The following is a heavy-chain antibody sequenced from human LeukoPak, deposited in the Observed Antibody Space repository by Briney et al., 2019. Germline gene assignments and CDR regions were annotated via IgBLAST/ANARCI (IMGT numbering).Heavy chain of an antibody. D-gene: IGHD6-13*01. Sequence: GASVKVSCKASGYTFTSYGISWVRQAPGQGLEWMGWISAYNGNTNYAQKLQGRVTMTTDTSTSTAYVELRSLRSDDTAVYYCARDYSSSWYPNWFDPWGQGTLVTVSS. CDR1: GYTFTSYG. CDR3: ARDYSSSWYPNWFDP. J-gene: IGHJ5*02. CDR2: ISAYNGNT. V-gene: IGHV1-18*01.